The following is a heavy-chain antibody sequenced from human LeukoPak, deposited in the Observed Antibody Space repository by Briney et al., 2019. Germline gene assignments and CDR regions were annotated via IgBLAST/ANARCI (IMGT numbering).Heavy chain of an antibody. D-gene: IGHD3-10*01. CDR3: ARDVYYGSGSYSPNYFDY. V-gene: IGHV3-21*01. CDR2: ISSSSSYI. Sequence: GGSLRPSCAASGFTFSSYAMSWVRQAPGKGLEWVSSISSSSSYIYYADSVKGRFTISRDNAKNSLYLQMNSLRAEDTAVYYCARDVYYGSGSYSPNYFDYWGQGTLVTVSS. CDR1: GFTFSSYA. J-gene: IGHJ4*02.